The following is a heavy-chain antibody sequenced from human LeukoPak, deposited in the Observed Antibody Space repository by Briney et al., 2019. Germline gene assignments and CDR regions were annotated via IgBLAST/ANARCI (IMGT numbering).Heavy chain of an antibody. V-gene: IGHV3-23*01. J-gene: IGHJ3*02. CDR1: GFTFSNYA. CDR2: ISDSYGVT. Sequence: GGSLRLSCAASGFTFSNYAMSWVRQAPGKGLEWVSTISDSYGVTYYADSVKGRLTISRDNSKNTLYLQMNSLRAEDMALYYCAKDTQAKIDAFDIWGQGTMVTVSS. CDR3: AKDTQAKIDAFDI.